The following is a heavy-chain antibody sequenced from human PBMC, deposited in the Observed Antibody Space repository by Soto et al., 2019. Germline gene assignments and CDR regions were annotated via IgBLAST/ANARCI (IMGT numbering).Heavy chain of an antibody. Sequence: QEQLVESGGGVVQPGRSLRLSCAASGFTFTNFAMHWVRQAPGKGLEWVAVISFDGSNKYYADSVKGRFTISRDNSENTLYLQMNGLRAEDTAVYSCAKSSDGYYGYFHHWGQGTLVTVSS. CDR3: AKSSDGYYGYFHH. CDR2: ISFDGSNK. CDR1: GFTFTNFA. J-gene: IGHJ1*01. V-gene: IGHV3-30-3*02. D-gene: IGHD1-26*01.